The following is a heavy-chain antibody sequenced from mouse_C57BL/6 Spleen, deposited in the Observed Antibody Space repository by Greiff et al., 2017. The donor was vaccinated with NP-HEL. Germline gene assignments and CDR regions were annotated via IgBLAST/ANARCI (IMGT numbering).Heavy chain of an antibody. J-gene: IGHJ4*01. CDR1: GYTFTDYE. V-gene: IGHV1-15*01. Sequence: VQLQQSGAELVRPGASVTLSCKASGYTFTDYEMHWVKQTPVHGLEWIGAIDPETGGTAYNQKFKGKAILTADKSSSTAYMELLSLTSEDSAVYYCMRRNAMDYWGPGTSVTVSS. CDR2: IDPETGGT. CDR3: MRRNAMDY.